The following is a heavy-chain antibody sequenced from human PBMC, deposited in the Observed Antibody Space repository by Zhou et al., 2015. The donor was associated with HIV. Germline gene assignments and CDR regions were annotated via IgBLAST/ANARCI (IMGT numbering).Heavy chain of an antibody. CDR3: AEVSPYWYFDL. J-gene: IGHJ2*01. Sequence: QVQLVQSGAEVKKPGSSVKVSCKASGGTFSSSAISWVRQAPGQGLEWMGGIIPMFGTTNYAQKFQGRVTITADKSTSTAYMELSSLTSEDTAVYYCAEVSPYWYFDLWGRGTLVTVSS. V-gene: IGHV1-69*06. CDR1: GGTFSSSA. CDR2: IIPMFGTT.